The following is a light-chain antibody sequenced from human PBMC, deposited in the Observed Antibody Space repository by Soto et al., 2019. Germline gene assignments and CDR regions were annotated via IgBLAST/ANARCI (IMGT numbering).Light chain of an antibody. Sequence: EIVLTQSPGTLSLSPGERATHSCRASQSVSNNYLAWYQQKPGQAPRLLIYGASSRATGIPDRFSGSGSGTDFTLTISRLEPEDFAVYYCQQYGSSPYTFGQGTKLEIQ. J-gene: IGKJ2*01. CDR1: QSVSNNY. CDR3: QQYGSSPYT. V-gene: IGKV3-20*01. CDR2: GAS.